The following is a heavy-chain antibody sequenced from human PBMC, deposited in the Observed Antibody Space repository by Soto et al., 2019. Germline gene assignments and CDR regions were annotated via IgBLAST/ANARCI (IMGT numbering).Heavy chain of an antibody. CDR1: GGSISSGGYY. Sequence: QVQLQESGPGLVKPSQTLSLTCTVSGGSISSGGYYWSWIRQHPGKGLEWIGYIYYSGSTYYNPSLKSRVTISVDMSKNQFSRKLSSVTAADTAVYYCARHNYDSSGTAVDVWGQGTTVTVSS. CDR2: IYYSGST. CDR3: ARHNYDSSGTAVDV. V-gene: IGHV4-31*03. D-gene: IGHD3-22*01. J-gene: IGHJ6*02.